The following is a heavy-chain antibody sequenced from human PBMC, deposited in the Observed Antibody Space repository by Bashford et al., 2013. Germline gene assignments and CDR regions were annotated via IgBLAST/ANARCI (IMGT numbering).Heavy chain of an antibody. V-gene: IGHV3-23*01. J-gene: IGHJ1*01. CDR2: ISGSGGST. Sequence: GSLRLSCAASGFTFSSYAMSWVRQAPGKGLEWLSAISGSGGSTYYADSVKGRFTISRDNSKNTLYLQMNSLRAEDTAVYYCAKDRSSFDAEYFQHWGQGTLVTVSS. CDR3: AKDRSSFDAEYFQH. D-gene: IGHD2-15*01. CDR1: GFTFSSYA.